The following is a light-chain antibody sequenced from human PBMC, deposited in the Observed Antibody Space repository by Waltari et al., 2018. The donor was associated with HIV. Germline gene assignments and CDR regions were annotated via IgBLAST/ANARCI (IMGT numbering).Light chain of an antibody. CDR1: TSDIGYFDY. CDR3: CSYAGSYTYV. J-gene: IGLJ1*01. V-gene: IGLV2-11*01. CDR2: EVN. Sequence: QSALTQPRSVSGSPGQSVTISCTGTTSDIGYFDYVSWYQQYPGQATKVIIYEVNQRPSGVPYRFTGSKAGITASLTISGLQGDDEADYYCCSYAGSYTYVFGTGTKVNVL.